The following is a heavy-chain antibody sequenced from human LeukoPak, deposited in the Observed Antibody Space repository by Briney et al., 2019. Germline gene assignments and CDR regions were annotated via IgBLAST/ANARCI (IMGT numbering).Heavy chain of an antibody. CDR1: GFTFSSYG. J-gene: IGHJ4*02. Sequence: GGSLRLSCAASGFTFSSYGMHWVRQAPGKGLEWVAVISYDGSNKYYADSVKGRFTISRDNSKNTEYLQMNSLRAEDTAIYYCAKDDDDGDHVVVDHWGQGTLVTVSS. D-gene: IGHD4-17*01. CDR3: AKDDDDGDHVVVDH. V-gene: IGHV3-30*12. CDR2: ISYDGSNK.